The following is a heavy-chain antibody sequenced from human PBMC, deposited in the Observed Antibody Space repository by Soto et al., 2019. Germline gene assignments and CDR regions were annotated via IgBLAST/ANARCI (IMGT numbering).Heavy chain of an antibody. D-gene: IGHD2-21*01. CDR3: ARGRKVKFDY. J-gene: IGHJ4*02. CDR2: INHSGST. Sequence: SETLSLTCAVYGGSFSGYYWSWIRQPPGKGLEWIGEINHSGSTNYNPSLKSRVTISVDTSKNQFSLKLSSVTAADTAVYYCARGRKVKFDYWGQGTLVTVS. CDR1: GGSFSGYY. V-gene: IGHV4-34*01.